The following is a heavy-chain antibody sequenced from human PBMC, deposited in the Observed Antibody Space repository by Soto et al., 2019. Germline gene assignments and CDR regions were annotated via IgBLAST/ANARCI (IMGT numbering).Heavy chain of an antibody. J-gene: IGHJ4*02. V-gene: IGHV3-21*06. CDR2: ISSTTNYI. CDR1: GFTFTRYS. Sequence: LRLSCAASGFTFTRYSMNWVRQAPGKGLEWVSSISSTTNYIYYGDSMKGRFTISRDNAKNSLYLEMNSLRAEDTAVYYCARESEDPTSNFDYWGQGTLVTVSS. CDR3: ARESEDPTSNFDY.